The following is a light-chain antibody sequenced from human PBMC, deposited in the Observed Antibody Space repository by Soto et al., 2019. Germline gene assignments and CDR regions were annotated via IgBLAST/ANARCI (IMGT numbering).Light chain of an antibody. V-gene: IGKV3-20*01. CDR1: QSIICNY. J-gene: IGKJ2*01. Sequence: DIVLTQSPGTLSLSPGERATLSCRAGQSIICNYVAWYQQKPGQAPSLLIYGASIRATGVPDRFSGSGSGTDFTLTISRLEPEDFAVYYCQQYVTSPHTCGQGTNLEIK. CDR3: QQYVTSPHT. CDR2: GAS.